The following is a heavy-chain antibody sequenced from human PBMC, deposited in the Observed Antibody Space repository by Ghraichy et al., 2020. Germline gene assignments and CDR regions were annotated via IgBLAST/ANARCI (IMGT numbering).Heavy chain of an antibody. Sequence: LSLTCAASGFTFSSYAMNWVRQAPGKGLEWVSGISTGGGSTYYADSVKGRFTISRDNSKNTMYLQMNSLRAEDTALYYCAKGTTTMKTTDYWGQGTLVTVSS. CDR1: GFTFSSYA. J-gene: IGHJ4*02. CDR2: ISTGGGST. V-gene: IGHV3-23*01. CDR3: AKGTTTMKTTDY. D-gene: IGHD4-17*01.